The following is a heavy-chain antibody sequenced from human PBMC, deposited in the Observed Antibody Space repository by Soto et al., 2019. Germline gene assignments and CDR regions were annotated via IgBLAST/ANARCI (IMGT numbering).Heavy chain of an antibody. CDR2: ISTSGSTI. CDR3: ARTHRYCSGGSCFLVDF. Sequence: EVQLVESGGGLVQPGGSLRLSGAASGFTFSTYNMNWVRQAPGKGLECISYISTSGSTIYYPDSVKGRFTISRDNAKNSLYLQMNSLRAEDTAVYYCARTHRYCSGGSCFLVDFWGQGTLVTVSS. V-gene: IGHV3-48*01. J-gene: IGHJ4*02. D-gene: IGHD2-15*01. CDR1: GFTFSTYN.